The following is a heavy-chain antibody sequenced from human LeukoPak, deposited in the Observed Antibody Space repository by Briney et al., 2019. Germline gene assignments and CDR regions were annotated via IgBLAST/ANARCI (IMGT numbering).Heavy chain of an antibody. V-gene: IGHV1-2*02. CDR2: INPNSGGT. CDR1: GYTFTGYY. D-gene: IGHD1-7*01. J-gene: IGHJ4*02. CDR3: ARPESSDWNYDYFDY. Sequence: ASVKVSCKASGYTFTGYYMHWVRQAPGQGLEWMGWINPNSGGTNYAQKFQGRVTMTRDTSISTAYMELSRLRSDDTAVYYCARPESSDWNYDYFDYWGQGTLVTVSS.